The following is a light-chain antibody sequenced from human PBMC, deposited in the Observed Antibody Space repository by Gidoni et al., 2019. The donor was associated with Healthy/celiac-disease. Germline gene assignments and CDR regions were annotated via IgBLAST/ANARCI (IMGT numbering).Light chain of an antibody. CDR3: QQSYSTPMYS. Sequence: IQMTQSPSSLSASVADRVTITCRASQSISSYLNWYQQKPGKAPKLLIYAASSLQSGVPSRFSGSGSGTDFTLTISSLQPEDFATYYCQQSYSTPMYSFGQGTKLEIK. CDR2: AAS. J-gene: IGKJ2*03. CDR1: QSISSY. V-gene: IGKV1-39*01.